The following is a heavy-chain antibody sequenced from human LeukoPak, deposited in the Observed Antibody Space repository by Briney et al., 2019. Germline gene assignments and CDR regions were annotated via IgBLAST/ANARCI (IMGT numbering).Heavy chain of an antibody. CDR2: INAGNGNT. V-gene: IGHV1-3*01. D-gene: IGHD6-19*01. J-gene: IGHJ4*02. Sequence: ASVKVSCKASGYTFTSYAMHWVRQASGQRLEWMGWINAGNGNTKYSQKFQGRVTITRDTSASTAYMELSSLRSEDTAVYYCAREDPYSSGWPLDYWGQGTLVTVSS. CDR3: AREDPYSSGWPLDY. CDR1: GYTFTSYA.